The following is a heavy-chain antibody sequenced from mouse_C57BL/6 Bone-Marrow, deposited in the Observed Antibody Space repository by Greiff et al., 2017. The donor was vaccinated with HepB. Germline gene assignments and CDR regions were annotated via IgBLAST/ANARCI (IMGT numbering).Heavy chain of an antibody. D-gene: IGHD2-2*01. CDR3: ARKGVTTDGFDY. CDR2: IHPNSGST. J-gene: IGHJ2*01. CDR1: GYTFTSYW. V-gene: IGHV1-64*01. Sequence: QVQLQQPGAELVKPGASVKLSCKASGYTFTSYWMHWVKQRPGQGLEWIGKIHPNSGSTNYNEKFKSKATLTVDKSSSTAYMQRSSLTSEDSAVYYCARKGVTTDGFDYWGQGTTLTVSS.